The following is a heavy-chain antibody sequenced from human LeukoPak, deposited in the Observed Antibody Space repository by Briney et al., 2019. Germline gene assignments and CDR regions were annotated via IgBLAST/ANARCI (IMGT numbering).Heavy chain of an antibody. CDR1: GFTFTNYA. CDR2: ISFDGSRK. Sequence: PGGSLRLSCAASGFTFTNYAMHWVRQAPGKGLEWVAVISFDGSRKDHADSVKGRFTISRDNSKNTLSLQMNSLRTDDTAVYYCAKAGGYNYPPAYYFDYWGQGTLVTVSS. V-gene: IGHV3-30*18. CDR3: AKAGGYNYPPAYYFDY. J-gene: IGHJ4*02. D-gene: IGHD5-24*01.